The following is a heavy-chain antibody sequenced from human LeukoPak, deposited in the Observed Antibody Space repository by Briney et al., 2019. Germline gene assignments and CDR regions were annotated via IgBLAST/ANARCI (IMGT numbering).Heavy chain of an antibody. CDR2: TYNSGRT. CDR3: ARRRRIGAAGGDGMDV. D-gene: IGHD6-13*01. Sequence: PSETLSLTCTVSGGSMSNYYWTWIRQPPGQGLEWIGYTYNSGRTNYNPSLKSRVTISADTSKNQFSLKLDSVTAADTANYYCARRRRIGAAGGDGMDVRGQGTTVTVSS. CDR1: GGSMSNYY. V-gene: IGHV4-4*09. J-gene: IGHJ6*02.